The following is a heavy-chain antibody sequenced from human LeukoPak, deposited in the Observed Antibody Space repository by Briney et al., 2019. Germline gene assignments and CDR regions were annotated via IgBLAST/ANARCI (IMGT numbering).Heavy chain of an antibody. CDR3: ARHHYYDSSGYSGLFDP. Sequence: PSETLSLTCTVSGGTMRSYYWSWIRQPPGKGLEWIGYIFYSGSVSYNPSLRSRVTISVDTSKNQFSLKLYSVTAADTAVYFRARHHYYDSSGYSGLFDPWGQGTLVIVSS. D-gene: IGHD3-22*01. CDR1: GGTMRSYY. J-gene: IGHJ5*02. V-gene: IGHV4-59*01. CDR2: IFYSGSV.